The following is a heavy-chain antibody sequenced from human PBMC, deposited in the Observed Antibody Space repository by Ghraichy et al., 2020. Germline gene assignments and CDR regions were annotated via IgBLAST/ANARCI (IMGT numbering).Heavy chain of an antibody. CDR3: ASGQGGAWSGYYYYYYYMDV. Sequence: SETLSLTCTVSGGSISSYYWSWIRQPPGKGLEWIGYIYYSGSTNYNPSLKSRVTISVDTSKNQFSLKLSSVTAADTAVYYCASGQGGAWSGYYYYYYYMDVWGKGTTVTVSS. CDR1: GGSISSYY. CDR2: IYYSGST. J-gene: IGHJ6*03. D-gene: IGHD3-3*01. V-gene: IGHV4-59*01.